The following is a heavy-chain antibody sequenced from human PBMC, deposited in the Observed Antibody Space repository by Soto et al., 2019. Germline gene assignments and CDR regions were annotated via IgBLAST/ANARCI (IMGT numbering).Heavy chain of an antibody. CDR1: GGSFSGYC. V-gene: IGHV4-34*01. CDR2: INHSGST. D-gene: IGHD6-19*01. J-gene: IGHJ4*02. Sequence: SETLSLTCAVYGGSFSGYCWSWIRQPPGKGLEWIGEINHSGSTNYNPSLKSRVTISVDTSKNQFSLKLSSVTAADTAVYYCARTGYSSGWYAATKGDFDYWGQGTLVTVSS. CDR3: ARTGYSSGWYAATKGDFDY.